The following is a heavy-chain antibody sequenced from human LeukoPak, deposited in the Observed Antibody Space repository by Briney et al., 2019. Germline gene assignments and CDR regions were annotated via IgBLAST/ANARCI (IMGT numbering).Heavy chain of an antibody. V-gene: IGHV3-21*01. Sequence: KTGGSLRLSCAASGFTFSSYSMNWVRQAPGKGLEWVSSISSSSSYIYYADSVKGRFTISRDNAKNSLYLQMNSLRAEDTAVYYCARGSPVIIPVNDAFDIWGQGTMVTVSS. D-gene: IGHD3-3*01. CDR1: GFTFSSYS. CDR2: ISSSSSYI. J-gene: IGHJ3*02. CDR3: ARGSPVIIPVNDAFDI.